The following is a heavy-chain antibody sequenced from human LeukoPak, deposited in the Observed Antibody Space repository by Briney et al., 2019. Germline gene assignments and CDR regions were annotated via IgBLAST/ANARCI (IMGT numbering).Heavy chain of an antibody. J-gene: IGHJ4*02. CDR1: GFTFNIYS. Sequence: GGSLRLSCAAPGFTFNIYSMNWVRQAPGKGLEWVSYISPSSGDIYYADSVKGRFTISRDNGKNSLYLQVNSLRDEDTAVYYCARAAYASSPDYWAQGALVTVSS. CDR2: ISPSSGDI. CDR3: ARAAYASSPDY. V-gene: IGHV3-48*02. D-gene: IGHD6-13*01.